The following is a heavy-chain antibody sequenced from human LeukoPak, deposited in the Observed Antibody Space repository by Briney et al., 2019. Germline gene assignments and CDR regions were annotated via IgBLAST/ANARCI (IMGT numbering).Heavy chain of an antibody. D-gene: IGHD6-13*01. CDR2: IYPSGST. J-gene: IGHJ5*02. Sequence: SETLSLTCTVSGYSISSGYFWGWLRQSPVKGLEWSGSIYPSGSTYYNPSLKSRVTISVDTSKNQFSLKLSSVTAADTAVYYCARAYSSSWYFNWFDPWGQGTLVTVSS. V-gene: IGHV4-38-2*02. CDR1: GYSISSGYF. CDR3: ARAYSSSWYFNWFDP.